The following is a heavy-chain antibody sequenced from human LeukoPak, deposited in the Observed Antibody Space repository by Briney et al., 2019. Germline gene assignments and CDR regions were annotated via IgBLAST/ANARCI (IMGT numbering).Heavy chain of an antibody. Sequence: GGSLRLSCAASRFTFSSYGMHWVRQAPGKGLEWVSAISGSGGSTYYADSVKGRFTISRDNSKNTLYLQMNSLRAEDTAVYYCAKGRYDSSGYYFHWGQGTLVTVSS. CDR1: RFTFSSYG. D-gene: IGHD3-22*01. J-gene: IGHJ4*02. V-gene: IGHV3-23*01. CDR3: AKGRYDSSGYYFH. CDR2: ISGSGGST.